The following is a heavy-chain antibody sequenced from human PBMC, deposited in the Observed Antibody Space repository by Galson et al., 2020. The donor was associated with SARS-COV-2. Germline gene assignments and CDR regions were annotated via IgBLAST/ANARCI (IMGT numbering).Heavy chain of an antibody. V-gene: IGHV4-59*01. Sequence: SETLSLTCTVSGGSISSYSWSWIRKPPGKGLEWIGYINYSGSTNYNPSLKSRVTISVDTSKNQFSLKLSSVTAADTAVYYCARGVLLEIWGQGTLVTVSS. D-gene: IGHD2-8*02. CDR3: ARGVLLEI. CDR2: INYSGST. CDR1: GGSISSYS. J-gene: IGHJ4*02.